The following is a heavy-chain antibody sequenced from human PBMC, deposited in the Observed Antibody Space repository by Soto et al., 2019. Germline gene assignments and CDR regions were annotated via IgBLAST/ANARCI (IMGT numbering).Heavy chain of an antibody. Sequence: QVQLVQSGAEVKKPGASVTVSCKASGYTFDRYAMSWLRQAPGQGLEWMGWITVDTHEATYAQKFQGRVSLTRDRSTTTAYMELMSLRYDDTAVYYCARDRPTDHWGQGALVTVSS. CDR2: ITVDTHEA. CDR1: GYTFDRYA. CDR3: ARDRPTDH. J-gene: IGHJ5*02. V-gene: IGHV1-18*01.